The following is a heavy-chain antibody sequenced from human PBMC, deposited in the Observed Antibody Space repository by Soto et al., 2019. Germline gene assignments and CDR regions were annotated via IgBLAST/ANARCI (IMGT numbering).Heavy chain of an antibody. D-gene: IGHD6-25*01. CDR2: ISNDGSTK. CDR3: AKDRVCEHNNGCPQGY. V-gene: IGHV3-30*18. Sequence: QVQLVESGGGVAQPGRSLRLSCAASGFTFSGYGMNWVRQAPGKGLEWVAVISNDGSTKYYGDSVKGRFTISRDNSKNTLFLQLDSLRAEDTAVYYCAKDRVCEHNNGCPQGYWGQGTQVIVSS. CDR1: GFTFSGYG. J-gene: IGHJ4*02.